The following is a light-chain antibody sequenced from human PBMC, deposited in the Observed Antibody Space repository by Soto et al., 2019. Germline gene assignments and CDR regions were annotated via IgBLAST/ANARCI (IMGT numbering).Light chain of an antibody. Sequence: EIVMTQSPATLSVSPGERATLSCRASQSVNNNLAWYQQKPGQAPRLLIYGASTRATGIPARFSGSGSGTEFTLTISSLQSEDFAVYYCQQFNNWPRTFGQETKVDIK. CDR3: QQFNNWPRT. CDR2: GAS. CDR1: QSVNNN. J-gene: IGKJ1*01. V-gene: IGKV3-15*01.